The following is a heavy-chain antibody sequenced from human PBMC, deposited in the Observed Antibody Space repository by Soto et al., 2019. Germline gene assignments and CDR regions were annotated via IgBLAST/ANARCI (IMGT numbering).Heavy chain of an antibody. CDR2: INHSGST. CDR1: GGSFSGYY. Sequence: PSETLSLTCAVYGGSFSGYYWSWIRQPPGKGLEWIGEINHSGSTNYTPSLKSRVTISVDTSKNQFSLKLSSVTAADTAVYYCATPRGYSYGPFNYWGQGTLVTVSS. D-gene: IGHD5-18*01. J-gene: IGHJ4*02. V-gene: IGHV4-34*01. CDR3: ATPRGYSYGPFNY.